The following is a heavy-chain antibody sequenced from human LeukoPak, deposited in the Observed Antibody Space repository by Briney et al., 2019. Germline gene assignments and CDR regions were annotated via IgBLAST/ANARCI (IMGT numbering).Heavy chain of an antibody. CDR3: ARESDYGDYVGY. J-gene: IGHJ4*02. CDR1: GFTFSSYE. Sequence: PGGSLRLSCAASGFTFSSYEMNWVRQAPGKGLEWVSYISSSGSTIYYADSVKGRFTISRDNAKNSLYLQMNSLRAEDTAVYYCARESDYGDYVGYWGQGTLVTVSS. D-gene: IGHD4-17*01. CDR2: ISSSGSTI. V-gene: IGHV3-48*03.